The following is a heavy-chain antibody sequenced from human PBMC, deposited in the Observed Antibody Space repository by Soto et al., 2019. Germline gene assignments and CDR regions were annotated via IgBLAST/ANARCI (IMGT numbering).Heavy chain of an antibody. CDR3: ARSLVIAADSRWFDP. CDR1: GFTFSDYY. D-gene: IGHD6-13*01. V-gene: IGHV3-11*01. CDR2: ISSSGSTI. Sequence: ESGGGLVKPGGSLRLSCAASGFTFSDYYMSWIRQAPGKGLEWVSYISSSGSTIYYADSVKGRFTIPRDNAKNSLYLQMNSLRAEDTAVYYCARSLVIAADSRWFDPWGQGTLVTVSS. J-gene: IGHJ5*02.